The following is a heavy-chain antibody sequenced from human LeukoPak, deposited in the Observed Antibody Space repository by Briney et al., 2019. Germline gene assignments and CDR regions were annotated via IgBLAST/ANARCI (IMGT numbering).Heavy chain of an antibody. CDR3: TTAETGLTIFGVVID. D-gene: IGHD3-3*01. V-gene: IGHV3-15*01. CDR1: GFTFSSYA. J-gene: IGHJ4*02. Sequence: PGGSLRLSCAASGFTFSSYAMSWVRQAPGKGLEWVGRIKSKTDGGTTDYAAPGKGRFTIARDESKNTLYLQMNSLKTEDTAVYYCTTAETGLTIFGVVIDWGQGTLVTVSS. CDR2: IKSKTDGGTT.